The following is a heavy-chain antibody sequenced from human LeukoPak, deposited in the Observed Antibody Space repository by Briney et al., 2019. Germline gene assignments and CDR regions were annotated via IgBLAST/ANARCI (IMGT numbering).Heavy chain of an antibody. J-gene: IGHJ4*02. Sequence: SETLSLTCAVFGGSFSGYYWSWIRQPPGKGLEWIGEINHSGSTNYNPSLKSRVTISVDTSKNQFSLKLSSVTAADTAVYYCAREEEDRGYWGQGTLVTVSS. V-gene: IGHV4-34*01. CDR2: INHSGST. CDR1: GGSFSGYY. D-gene: IGHD1-14*01. CDR3: AREEEDRGY.